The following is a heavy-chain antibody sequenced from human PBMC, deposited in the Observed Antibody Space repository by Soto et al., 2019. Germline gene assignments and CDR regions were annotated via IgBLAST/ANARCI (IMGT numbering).Heavy chain of an antibody. D-gene: IGHD3-22*01. CDR3: APMYDSSGYYPDDAFDI. Sequence: GAPVKLSFEASGFTLTSSAVQWLRQARGQRLEWIGWICVGSGNTNYAQKFQERVTITRDISTSTAYMELSSLRSEDTAVYYCAPMYDSSGYYPDDAFDISRQGTMVTVPS. V-gene: IGHV1-58*01. CDR1: GFTLTSSA. J-gene: IGHJ3*02. CDR2: ICVGSGNT.